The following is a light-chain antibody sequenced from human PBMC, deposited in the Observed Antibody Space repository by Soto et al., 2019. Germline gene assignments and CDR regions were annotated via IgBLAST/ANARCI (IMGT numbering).Light chain of an antibody. Sequence: QSVLTQPRSVSGSPGQSVTISCTGTSSDVGAYNYVSWYQQSPGKAPQLMIYDVTNRPSGVSNRFSGSKSGNTASLTISGLQDEDEDYYYCCSYVGSYTFVFGTGTKVTVL. CDR3: CSYVGSYTFV. V-gene: IGLV2-11*01. J-gene: IGLJ1*01. CDR2: DVT. CDR1: SSDVGAYNY.